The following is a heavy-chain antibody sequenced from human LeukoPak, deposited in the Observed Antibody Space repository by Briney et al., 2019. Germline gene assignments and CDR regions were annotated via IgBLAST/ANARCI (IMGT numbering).Heavy chain of an antibody. V-gene: IGHV4-39*07. CDR1: GGSISSSSYY. CDR3: ASHYYNWNDRVYWLDP. Sequence: PSETLSLTCTVSGGSISSSSYYWGWIRQPPGKGLEWIGSIYYSGSTYYNPSLKSRVTISVDTSKNQFSLKLSSVTAADTAVYYCASHYYNWNDRVYWLDPWGQGTLVTVSS. CDR2: IYYSGST. D-gene: IGHD1-20*01. J-gene: IGHJ5*02.